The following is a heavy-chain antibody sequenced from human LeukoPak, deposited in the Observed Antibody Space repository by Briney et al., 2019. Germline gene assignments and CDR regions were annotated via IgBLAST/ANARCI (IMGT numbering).Heavy chain of an antibody. Sequence: PGGSLRLSCAPSGFTFSSYAMSWVRQAPGKGLEWVSAISATGGSTYYADSVKGRFTISRDNSKSTLYLQMNSLRAEDTAVYYCARPDCSSTGCYRPVYWGQGTLVTVSS. CDR3: ARPDCSSTGCYRPVY. CDR2: ISATGGST. CDR1: GFTFSSYA. J-gene: IGHJ4*02. V-gene: IGHV3-23*01. D-gene: IGHD2-2*02.